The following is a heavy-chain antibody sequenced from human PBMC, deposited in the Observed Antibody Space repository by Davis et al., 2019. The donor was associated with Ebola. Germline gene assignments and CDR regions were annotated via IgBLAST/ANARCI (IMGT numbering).Heavy chain of an antibody. CDR2: IYSGGST. V-gene: IGHV3-53*01. CDR1: GFTFSSYW. J-gene: IGHJ4*02. Sequence: GGSLRLSCAASGFTFSSYWMSWVRQAPGKGLEWVSVIYSGGSTYYADSVKGRFTISRDNSKNTLYLQMNSLRAEDTAVYYCARVRYSRHYFDYWGQGTLVTVSS. D-gene: IGHD6-13*01. CDR3: ARVRYSRHYFDY.